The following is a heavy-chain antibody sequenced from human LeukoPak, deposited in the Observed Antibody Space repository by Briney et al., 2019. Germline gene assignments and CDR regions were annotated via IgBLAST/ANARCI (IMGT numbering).Heavy chain of an antibody. Sequence: GGSLRLSCAASGFSFSSDELNWVRQAPGKGLEWVSYISSSSSTIYYANSVKGRFTISRDNAKNSLYLQMNSLRAEDTAVYYCASGTTIFGVVIPWGQGTLVTVSS. D-gene: IGHD3-3*01. CDR2: ISSSSSTI. V-gene: IGHV3-48*03. CDR3: ASGTTIFGVVIP. J-gene: IGHJ5*02. CDR1: GFSFSSDE.